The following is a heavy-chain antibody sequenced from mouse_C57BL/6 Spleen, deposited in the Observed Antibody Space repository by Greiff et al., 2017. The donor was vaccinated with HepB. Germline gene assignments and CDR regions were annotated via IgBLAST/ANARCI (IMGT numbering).Heavy chain of an antibody. CDR2: IYPGSGNT. Sequence: VQLQQSGAELVRPGASVKLSCKASGYTFTDYYINWVKQRPGQGLEWIARIYPGSGNTYYNEKLKGKATLTADKSSSTAYMQLSSLTSEDSAVYFCARDTTVHYYAMDYWGQGTSVTVSS. CDR1: GYTFTDYY. J-gene: IGHJ4*01. V-gene: IGHV1-76*01. CDR3: ARDTTVHYYAMDY. D-gene: IGHD1-1*01.